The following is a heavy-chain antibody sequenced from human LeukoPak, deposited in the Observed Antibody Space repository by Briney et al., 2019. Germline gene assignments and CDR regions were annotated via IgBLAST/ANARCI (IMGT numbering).Heavy chain of an antibody. CDR1: GFIFSASW. V-gene: IGHV3-7*01. CDR2: INADGSVT. J-gene: IGHJ4*02. D-gene: IGHD2-8*01. Sequence: GGSLRLSCVDSGFIFSASWMTWVRQAPGEGLEWLANINADGSVTNYIDSVKGRFTISRDNAKNSLYLQMNSLRVEDTAVYYCTRDLVCNTFDHWGQGTLVTVSS. CDR3: TRDLVCNTFDH.